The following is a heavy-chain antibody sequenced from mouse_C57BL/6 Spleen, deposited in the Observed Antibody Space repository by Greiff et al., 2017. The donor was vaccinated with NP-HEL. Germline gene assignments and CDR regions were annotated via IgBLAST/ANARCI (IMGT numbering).Heavy chain of an antibody. CDR3: ARPISAMDY. CDR2: INPYNGGT. J-gene: IGHJ4*01. Sequence: EVQLQQSGPVLVKPGASVKMSCKASGYTFTDYYMNWVKQSHGKSLEWIGGINPYNGGTSYNQKFKGKATLTVDTSSSTAYLELNSLTSEDSAVYYCARPISAMDYWGQETSVTVSS. V-gene: IGHV1-19*01. CDR1: GYTFTDYY.